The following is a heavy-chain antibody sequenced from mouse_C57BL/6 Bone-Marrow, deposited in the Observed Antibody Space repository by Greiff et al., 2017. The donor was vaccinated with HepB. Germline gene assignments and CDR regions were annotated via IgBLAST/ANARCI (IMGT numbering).Heavy chain of an antibody. CDR3: AREITTVVALYAMDY. CDR2: IFPGSGST. D-gene: IGHD1-1*01. Sequence: QVRLQQSGPELVKPGASVKISCKASGYTFTDYYINWVKQRPGQGLEWIGWIFPGSGSTYYNEKFKGKATLTVDKSSSTAYMLLSSLTSEDSAVYFCAREITTVVALYAMDYWGQGTSVTVSS. CDR1: GYTFTDYY. V-gene: IGHV1-75*01. J-gene: IGHJ4*01.